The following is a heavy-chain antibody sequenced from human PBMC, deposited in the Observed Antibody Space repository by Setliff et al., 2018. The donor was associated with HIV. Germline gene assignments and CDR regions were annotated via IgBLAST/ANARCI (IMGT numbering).Heavy chain of an antibody. CDR1: GYTFNDNY. CDR3: GTYPPNWNYGAAAFDI. D-gene: IGHD1-7*01. CDR2: ISPDIGDT. Sequence: ASVKVSCKASGYTFNDNYIHWVRQAPGQGLEWMGRISPDIGDTKYAQKFEGRVTMTWDTSLTTAYMELSSLRSDDTALYYCGTYPPNWNYGAAAFDIWGQGTLVTVSS. J-gene: IGHJ3*02. V-gene: IGHV1-2*06.